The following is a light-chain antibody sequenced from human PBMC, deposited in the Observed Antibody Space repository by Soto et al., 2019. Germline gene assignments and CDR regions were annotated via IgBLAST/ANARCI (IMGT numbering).Light chain of an antibody. CDR2: GDN. CDR3: QSYDSSNAV. V-gene: IGLV6-57*01. Sequence: NFMLTQPHSVSASPGKTVTISCTRSSGSIASNYVQWYQQRPGSSPTTVIYGDNQRPSGVPDRFSGSIDSSSNSASLTISGLKTEDEADYYCQSYDSSNAVFGGGTQLTVL. CDR1: SGSIASNY. J-gene: IGLJ7*01.